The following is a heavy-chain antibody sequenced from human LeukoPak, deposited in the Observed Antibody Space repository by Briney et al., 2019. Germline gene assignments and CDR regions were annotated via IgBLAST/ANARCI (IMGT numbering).Heavy chain of an antibody. CDR2: IYWEGDE. J-gene: IGHJ4*02. D-gene: IGHD6-13*01. CDR1: GCSLSTTGVG. Sequence: SGPTLVKPTQTLTLTCTGTGCSLSTTGVGLGWSCHPPSKALEGLAVIYWEGDERYSPSLKSRLTITKDTSKNQVVLTMNNMDPVDTATSFCEHRRRYSGVWYPFDYWGQGTLVSVSS. CDR3: EHRRRYSGVWYPFDY. V-gene: IGHV2-5*02.